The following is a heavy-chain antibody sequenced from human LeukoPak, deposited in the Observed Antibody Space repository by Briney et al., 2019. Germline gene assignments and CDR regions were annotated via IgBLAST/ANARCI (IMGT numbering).Heavy chain of an antibody. D-gene: IGHD6-19*01. CDR2: IKPDTGET. Sequence: AASVKVSCKASGYTFISYGISWARQAPGQGLEWMGWIKPDTGETHYARDLQGRVTMTTDPSTSIAYMELRSLRSDDTAVYFCARDLGERSGWYRPLYWGQGTLITVSS. V-gene: IGHV1-18*01. CDR3: ARDLGERSGWYRPLY. J-gene: IGHJ4*02. CDR1: GYTFISYG.